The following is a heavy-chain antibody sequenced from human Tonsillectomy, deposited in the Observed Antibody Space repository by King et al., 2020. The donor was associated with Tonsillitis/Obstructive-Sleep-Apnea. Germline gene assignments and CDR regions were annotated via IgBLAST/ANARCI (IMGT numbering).Heavy chain of an antibody. Sequence: VQLVESGGGLVKPGGSLRLSCAASGFTFSTYSMNWVRQAPGKGLEWVSTISSKSSYIFYADSVKGRFTIFRDNAKTSLYLQMNSLRADATAVYYCAREYSTGGSCPREGFDYWGQGTLVTVSS. J-gene: IGHJ4*02. D-gene: IGHD2-15*01. CDR3: AREYSTGGSCPREGFDY. CDR1: GFTFSTYS. CDR2: ISSKSSYI. V-gene: IGHV3-21*01.